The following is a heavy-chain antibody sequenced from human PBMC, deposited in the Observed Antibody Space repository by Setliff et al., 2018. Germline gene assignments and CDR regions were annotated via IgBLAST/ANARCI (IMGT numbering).Heavy chain of an antibody. Sequence: KVSCTASGYIFSSYGISWVRQAPGQGLQWMGWISSYNTDITNYAERFQGRITMTTDTSTSAAYMELRGLRSDDTAIYYCAISTLSICSGGSCPNVFDVWGPGTLVTVSS. CDR2: ISSYNTDIT. D-gene: IGHD2-15*01. CDR3: AISTLSICSGGSCPNVFDV. CDR1: GYIFSSYG. V-gene: IGHV1-18*01. J-gene: IGHJ3*01.